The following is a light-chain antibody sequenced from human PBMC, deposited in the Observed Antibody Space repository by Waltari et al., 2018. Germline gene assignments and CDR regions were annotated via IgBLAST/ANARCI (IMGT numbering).Light chain of an antibody. Sequence: SALTQPDSVSGSPGQSITISCSGIRSYLCGYNYVSWYQQHPGEDPKVIIYAVSNRPSGVSNRFSGSKSGSSASLTISGLQAEDEADYYCSSFTSSTTGIFGGGTKLTVL. CDR1: RSYLCGYNY. J-gene: IGLJ2*01. CDR2: AVS. V-gene: IGLV2-14*01. CDR3: SSFTSSTTGI.